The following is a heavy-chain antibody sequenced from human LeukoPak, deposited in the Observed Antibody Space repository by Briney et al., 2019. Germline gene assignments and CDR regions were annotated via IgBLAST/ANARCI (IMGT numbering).Heavy chain of an antibody. V-gene: IGHV4-59*01. Sequence: SEALSLTCTVSGGSISSYYWRWIRQPPGKGLEWIGYIYYSGSTNYNPSLKSRVTISVDTSKNQFSLKLSSVTAADTAVYYCARVRAAAEEYYFDYWGQGTLVTVSS. CDR3: ARVRAAAEEYYFDY. CDR2: IYYSGST. CDR1: GGSISSYY. J-gene: IGHJ4*02. D-gene: IGHD6-13*01.